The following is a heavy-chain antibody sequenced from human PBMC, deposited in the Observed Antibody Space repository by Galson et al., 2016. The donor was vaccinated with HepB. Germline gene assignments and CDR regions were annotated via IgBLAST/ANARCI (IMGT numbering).Heavy chain of an antibody. J-gene: IGHJ4*02. CDR3: AKGGIRKFDWLLAFFDY. Sequence: SLRLSCAASRFTFSSYAMNWVRQAPGKGLEWVSAISASGSHTYYADSVKGRFTISRDYSKNTLYLQMNSLRAEDTAVYYCAKGGIRKFDWLLAFFDYWGQRTLVTVSS. CDR2: ISASGSHT. CDR1: RFTFSSYA. D-gene: IGHD3-9*01. V-gene: IGHV3-23*01.